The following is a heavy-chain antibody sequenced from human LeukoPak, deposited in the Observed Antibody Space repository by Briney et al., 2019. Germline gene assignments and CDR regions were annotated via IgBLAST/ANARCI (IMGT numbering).Heavy chain of an antibody. Sequence: ASVKVSCKASGYNFPSYGINWVRQAPGQGLEWMGWIRPHTGETNSAQRFQDRVTMTTDTSTATAYMELRSLRFDDTAVYYCARDRGGKGSAIFYWGQGSLVTVSS. CDR2: IRPHTGET. V-gene: IGHV1-18*01. CDR3: ARDRGGKGSAIFY. D-gene: IGHD2-2*01. J-gene: IGHJ4*02. CDR1: GYNFPSYG.